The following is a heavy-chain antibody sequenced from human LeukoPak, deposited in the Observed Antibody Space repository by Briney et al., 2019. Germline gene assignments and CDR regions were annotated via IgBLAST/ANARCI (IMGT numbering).Heavy chain of an antibody. J-gene: IGHJ5*02. D-gene: IGHD4-11*01. CDR3: TRLYRAGFDP. CDR2: SISKAMSFTT. Sequence: PGGSLRLSCAASGFAFSDYYVDWVRQAPGKGLEWVGRSISKAMSFTTEYAASVKGRFSISRDDSKNSLYLQMNSLKTEDTAVYYCTRLYRAGFDPWGQGTLVTVSS. V-gene: IGHV3-72*01. CDR1: GFAFSDYY.